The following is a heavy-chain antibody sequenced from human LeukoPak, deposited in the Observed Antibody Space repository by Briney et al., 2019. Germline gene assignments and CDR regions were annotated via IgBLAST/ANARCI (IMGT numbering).Heavy chain of an antibody. Sequence: GGSLRLSCAASGFTFSNYAMSWVRQAPGKGLEWVSAISGSGGSTYYADSVKGRFTISRDNSKNTLYLQMNSLRAEDTAAYYCAKAYSSSWYVPFDYWGQGTLVTVSS. D-gene: IGHD6-13*01. CDR2: ISGSGGST. CDR3: AKAYSSSWYVPFDY. J-gene: IGHJ4*02. V-gene: IGHV3-23*01. CDR1: GFTFSNYA.